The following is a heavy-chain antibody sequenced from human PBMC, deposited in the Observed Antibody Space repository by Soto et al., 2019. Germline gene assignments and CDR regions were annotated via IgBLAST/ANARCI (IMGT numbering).Heavy chain of an antibody. Sequence: GGSLRLSCAASGFTFSSYSMNWVRQAPGKGLEWVSYISSSSSTIYYADSVKGRFTISRDNAKNSLYLQMNSLRDEDTAVYYCARGRRVAAAPAGDWFDPWGQGTLVTVSS. V-gene: IGHV3-48*02. CDR3: ARGRRVAAAPAGDWFDP. J-gene: IGHJ5*02. CDR2: ISSSSSTI. D-gene: IGHD6-13*01. CDR1: GFTFSSYS.